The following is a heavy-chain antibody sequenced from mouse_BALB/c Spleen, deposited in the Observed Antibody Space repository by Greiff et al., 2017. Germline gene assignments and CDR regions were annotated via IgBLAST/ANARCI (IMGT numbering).Heavy chain of an antibody. V-gene: IGHV5-6-5*01. CDR3: ARLYGNYVDYAMDY. D-gene: IGHD2-1*01. Sequence: DVMLVESGGGLVKPGGSLKLSCAASGFTFSSYAMSWVRQTPEKRLEWVASISSGGSTYYPDSVKGRFTISRDNARNILYLQMSSLRSEDTAMYYCARLYGNYVDYAMDYWGQGTSVTVSS. CDR1: GFTFSSYA. J-gene: IGHJ4*01. CDR2: ISSGGST.